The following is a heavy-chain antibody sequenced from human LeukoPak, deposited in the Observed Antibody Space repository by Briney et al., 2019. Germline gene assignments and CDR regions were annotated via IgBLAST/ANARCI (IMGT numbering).Heavy chain of an antibody. V-gene: IGHV3-23*01. Sequence: GGYLRLSCAASGFTFTSYVMSWVRQTPGKGLEWVASVGGGGDYTYYSDSVKGRFTISRDNSENTVYLQMKSLRAEDTAVYYCVRRTASDFWGQGALVTVSS. CDR2: VGGGGDYT. CDR3: VRRTASDF. J-gene: IGHJ4*02. D-gene: IGHD2-21*02. CDR1: GFTFTSYV.